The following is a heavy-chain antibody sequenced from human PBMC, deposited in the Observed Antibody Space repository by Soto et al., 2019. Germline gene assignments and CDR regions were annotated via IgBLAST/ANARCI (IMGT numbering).Heavy chain of an antibody. CDR2: IHAGNGNK. CDR3: ARPKDYDDCLDY. D-gene: IGHD3-22*01. J-gene: IGHJ4*02. V-gene: IGHV1-3*01. Sequence: QVQLVQSGAEVKKPGASVKVSCKASGYTFTRYNMHWVRQAPGQRLEWMGWIHAGNGNKNYSRKFQGRLTFTRDTSANTAYMELSSLTSEDTAVYYCARPKDYDDCLDYWGQGTLVTVSS. CDR1: GYTFTRYN.